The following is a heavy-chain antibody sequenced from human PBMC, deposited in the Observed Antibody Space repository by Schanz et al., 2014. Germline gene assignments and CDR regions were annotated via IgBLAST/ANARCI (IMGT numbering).Heavy chain of an antibody. D-gene: IGHD1-1*01. CDR1: GFTFSNFW. CDR3: VRDAYLQIRGTVFDS. CDR2: ISNTGTFI. J-gene: IGHJ4*02. Sequence: EVQLVESGGGLVQPGGSLRLSCAASGFTFSNFWMNWVRQAPGKGLEWVSIISNTGTFIYYADSVRGRFVISRDNAKSSLFLQMKGLRAEDTAVYYCVRDAYLQIRGTVFDSWGPGNLVTVSS. V-gene: IGHV3-48*04.